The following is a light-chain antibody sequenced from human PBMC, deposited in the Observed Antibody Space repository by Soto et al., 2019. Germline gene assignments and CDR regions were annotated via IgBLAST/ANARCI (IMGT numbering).Light chain of an antibody. J-gene: IGKJ1*01. Sequence: EIVLTQSPGTLSLSPGERATLSGRASQSVDSTFFAWYQKKPGQAPRLLMYGVSKRATGIPDRFSGSGSGTDFTLTISRLEPEDFAVYYCQQYMSSVTFGQGTRVEIK. V-gene: IGKV3-20*01. CDR3: QQYMSSVT. CDR1: QSVDSTF. CDR2: GVS.